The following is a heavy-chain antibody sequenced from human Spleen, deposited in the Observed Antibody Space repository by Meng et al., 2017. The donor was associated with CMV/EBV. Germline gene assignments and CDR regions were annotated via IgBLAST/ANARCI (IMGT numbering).Heavy chain of an antibody. J-gene: IGHJ3*02. V-gene: IGHV4-39*07. CDR1: GGSISSSSYY. CDR2: IYYSGST. D-gene: IGHD3-3*01. Sequence: SETLSLTCTVSGGSISSSSYYWGWIRQPPGKGLERIGSIYYSGSTYYNPSLKSRVTISVDTSKNQFSLKLSSVTAADTAVYYCARDKWSGYSDAFDIWGQGTVVTVSS. CDR3: ARDKWSGYSDAFDI.